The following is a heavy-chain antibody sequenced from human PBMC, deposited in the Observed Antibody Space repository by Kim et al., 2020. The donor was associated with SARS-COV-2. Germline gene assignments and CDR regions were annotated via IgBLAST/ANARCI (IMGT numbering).Heavy chain of an antibody. CDR3: TTAMVDHYYYYGMDV. CDR1: GFTFSSYW. J-gene: IGHJ6*04. D-gene: IGHD5-18*01. CDR2: INSDGSST. Sequence: GGSLRLSCAASGFTFSSYWMHWVRQAPGKGLVWVSRINSDGSSTSYADSVKGRFTISRDNAKNTLYLQMNSLRAEDTAVYYCTTAMVDHYYYYGMDVWGEETTGTVSS. V-gene: IGHV3-74*01.